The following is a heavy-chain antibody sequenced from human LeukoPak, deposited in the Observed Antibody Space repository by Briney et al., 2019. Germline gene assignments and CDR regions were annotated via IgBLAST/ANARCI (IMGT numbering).Heavy chain of an antibody. J-gene: IGHJ4*02. CDR3: ARNDSSGYDY. V-gene: IGHV1-69*06. CDR1: GGTFSTSA. Sequence: SVKVSCKTSGGTFSTSAISWVRQAPGQGLEWMGGIIPMFGTADYAQKFQGRVTITADTSTSTAYMELRSLRSDDTAVYYCARNDSSGYDYWGQGTLVTVSS. CDR2: IIPMFGTA. D-gene: IGHD3-22*01.